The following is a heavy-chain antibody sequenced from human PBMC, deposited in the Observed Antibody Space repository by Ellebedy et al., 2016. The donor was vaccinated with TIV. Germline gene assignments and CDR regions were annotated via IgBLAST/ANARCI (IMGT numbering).Heavy chain of an antibody. Sequence: GESLKISXAASGFTFSSYAMHWVRQAPGKGLEWVAVISYDGSNKYYADSVKGRFTISRDNSKNTLYLQMNSLRAEDTAVYYCARVRGAVVVAATLDYWGQGTLVTVSS. CDR3: ARVRGAVVVAATLDY. D-gene: IGHD2-15*01. J-gene: IGHJ4*02. CDR1: GFTFSSYA. CDR2: ISYDGSNK. V-gene: IGHV3-30-3*01.